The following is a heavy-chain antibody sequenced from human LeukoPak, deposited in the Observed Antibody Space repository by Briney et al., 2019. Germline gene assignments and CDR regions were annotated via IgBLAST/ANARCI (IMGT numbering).Heavy chain of an antibody. V-gene: IGHV1-18*04. D-gene: IGHD2-2*01. CDR1: GFTFTSYG. CDR2: ISAYNGNT. J-gene: IGHJ4*02. Sequence: ASVKVSCKASGFTFTSYGIIWVRQAPGQGLEWMGWISAYNGNTNYAQKLQGRVTMTTDTSTSTAYMELRSLRSDDTAVYYCARDRRNVVVPAVAFDYWGQGTLVTVSS. CDR3: ARDRRNVVVPAVAFDY.